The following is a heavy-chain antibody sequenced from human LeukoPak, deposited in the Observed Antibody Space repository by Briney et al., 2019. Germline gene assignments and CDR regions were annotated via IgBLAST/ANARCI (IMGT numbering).Heavy chain of an antibody. CDR1: GGTFSSYA. V-gene: IGHV1-69*13. J-gene: IGHJ4*02. CDR3: ARDEGDRDWLLTY. D-gene: IGHD3-9*01. CDR2: IIPIFGTA. Sequence: SVKVSCKASGGTFSSYAISWVRQAPGQGLEWMGGIIPIFGTANYAQKFQGKVTITADEPTSTAYMELSSLRSEDTAVYYCARDEGDRDWLLTYWGQGTLVTVSS.